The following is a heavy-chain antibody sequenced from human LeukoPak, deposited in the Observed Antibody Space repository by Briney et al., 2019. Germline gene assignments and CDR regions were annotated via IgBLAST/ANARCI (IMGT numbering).Heavy chain of an antibody. CDR3: AKPPPYYSASSPFDY. V-gene: IGHV3-30*18. J-gene: IGHJ4*02. D-gene: IGHD3-22*01. CDR1: GFTFSSNG. CDR2: ISYDGSNK. Sequence: GGSLRLSCAASGFTFSSNGMHWVRQAPGKGLEWVAVISYDGSNKHYADSVKGRFTISRDNSNKTLHLQLNSLRPEDTAVYHCAKPPPYYSASSPFDYWGRGTLVTVSS.